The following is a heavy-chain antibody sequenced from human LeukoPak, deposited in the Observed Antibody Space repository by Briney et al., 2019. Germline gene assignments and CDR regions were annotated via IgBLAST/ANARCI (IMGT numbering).Heavy chain of an antibody. J-gene: IGHJ3*02. Sequence: ASVKVSCKASGYTFTSYGISWVRQAPGQGLEWMGWISAYNGNTNYAQKLQGRVTMTTDTSTSTAYMELRSLRSDDTAVYYCARDHCRSTSCKGAFDIWGQGTMVTVSS. CDR3: ARDHCRSTSCKGAFDI. V-gene: IGHV1-18*01. CDR2: ISAYNGNT. D-gene: IGHD2-2*01. CDR1: GYTFTSYG.